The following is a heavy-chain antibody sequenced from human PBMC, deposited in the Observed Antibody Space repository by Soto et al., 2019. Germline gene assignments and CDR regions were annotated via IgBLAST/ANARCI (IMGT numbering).Heavy chain of an antibody. V-gene: IGHV3-23*01. J-gene: IGHJ4*02. CDR3: AKSYSSNWYDYFDC. Sequence: EVQLLESGGGLVQPGGSLRLSCAASEFTFSTYAMSWVRQAPGKGLEWVSAISGSGGSTYYADSVKGRFTIARDTSKSTLYLQMNSLRAEDTALYYGAKSYSSNWYDYFDCWGQGTLVTVSS. CDR2: ISGSGGST. CDR1: EFTFSTYA. D-gene: IGHD6-13*01.